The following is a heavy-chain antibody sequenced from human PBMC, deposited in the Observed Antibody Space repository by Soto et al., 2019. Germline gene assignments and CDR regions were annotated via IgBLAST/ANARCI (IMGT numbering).Heavy chain of an antibody. CDR1: GYTFTSYG. Sequence: QVQLVQSGAEVKKPGASVKVSCKASGYTFTSYGISWVRQAPGQGLEWMGWISAYNGNTNDAQKLQGRVTMTTDTSTSTAYMELRSLRSDDTAVYYCARDWRGYCSSTSCYAGDYWGQGTLVTVSS. J-gene: IGHJ4*02. D-gene: IGHD2-2*01. CDR3: ARDWRGYCSSTSCYAGDY. CDR2: ISAYNGNT. V-gene: IGHV1-18*01.